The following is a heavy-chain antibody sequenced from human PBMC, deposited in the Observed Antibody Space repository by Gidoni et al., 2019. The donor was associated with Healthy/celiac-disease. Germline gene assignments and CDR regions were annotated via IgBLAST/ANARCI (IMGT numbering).Heavy chain of an antibody. D-gene: IGHD6-6*01. CDR2: IYYSGST. Sequence: QVQLQESGPGLVKPSETLSLTCTVSGGSVSSGSYYWSWIRQPPGKGLEWIGYIYYSGSTNYNPSLKSRVTISVDTSKNQFSLKLSSVTAADTAVYYCARGWREEQLVDYWGQGTLVTVSS. V-gene: IGHV4-61*01. CDR3: ARGWREEQLVDY. J-gene: IGHJ4*02. CDR1: GGSVSSGSYY.